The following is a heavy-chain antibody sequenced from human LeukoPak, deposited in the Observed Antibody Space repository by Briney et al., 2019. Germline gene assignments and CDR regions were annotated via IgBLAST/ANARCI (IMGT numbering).Heavy chain of an antibody. J-gene: IGHJ4*02. V-gene: IGHV3-74*01. CDR2: IKYDGSYT. CDR3: VRDGDASNFDF. D-gene: IGHD5-24*01. CDR1: GFTLSLAW. Sequence: GGSLRLSCATSGFTLSLAWMHWVRQAPGKGLEWVSRIKYDGSYTNYADSVKGRFTISRDNARNTLSLHMISLRAEDTAVYFCVRDGDASNFDFWGQGVLVTVSS.